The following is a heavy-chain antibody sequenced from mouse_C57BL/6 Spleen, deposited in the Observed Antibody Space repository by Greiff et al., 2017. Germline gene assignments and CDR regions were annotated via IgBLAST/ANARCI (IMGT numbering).Heavy chain of an antibody. CDR1: GYTFTSYW. D-gene: IGHD2-3*01. CDR3: ARDGYPLFAY. J-gene: IGHJ3*01. Sequence: VQLQQPGTELVKPGASGYTFTSYWMHWVKQRPGQGLEWIGNINPSNGGTNYNEKFKSKATLTVDKSSSTAYMQLSSLTSEDSAVYYCARDGYPLFAYWGQGTLVTVSA. V-gene: IGHV1-53*01. CDR2: INPSNGGT.